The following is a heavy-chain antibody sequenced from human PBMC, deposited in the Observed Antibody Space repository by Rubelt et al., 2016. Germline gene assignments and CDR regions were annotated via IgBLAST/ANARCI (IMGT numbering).Heavy chain of an antibody. CDR3: ARRYNWNHLVIDY. D-gene: IGHD1-14*01. J-gene: IGHJ4*02. Sequence: QVQLQQWGAGLLKPSETLSLTCAVYGGSFSGYYWSWIRQPPGKGLEWIGEINHSGSTNYNPRLKSRASIALATSKNQFSLKLGSVTAADTAVDYCARRYNWNHLVIDYWGQGTLVTVSS. V-gene: IGHV4-34*01. CDR2: INHSGST. CDR1: GGSFSGYY.